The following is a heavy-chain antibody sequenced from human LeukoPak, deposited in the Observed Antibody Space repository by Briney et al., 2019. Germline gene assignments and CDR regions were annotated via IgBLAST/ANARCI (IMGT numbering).Heavy chain of an antibody. CDR3: ARDRGGDYYYYYMDV. Sequence: GGSLRLSCAASGFTFSSYSMNGGGQAPGKGLEWVSSISSSSSYIYYARSVNGRFTIPRDNAKNKLYLQLNSLRAEDTAVYYCARDRGGDYYYYYMDVWGKGPTVTISS. CDR1: GFTFSSYS. V-gene: IGHV3-21*01. J-gene: IGHJ6*03. D-gene: IGHD2-21*01. CDR2: ISSSSSYI.